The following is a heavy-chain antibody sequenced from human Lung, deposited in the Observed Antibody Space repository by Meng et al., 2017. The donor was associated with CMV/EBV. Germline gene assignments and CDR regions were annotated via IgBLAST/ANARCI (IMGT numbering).Heavy chain of an antibody. D-gene: IGHD6-6*01. CDR1: GYTFTSYD. CDR3: ARRRGGSSWGDFDY. V-gene: IGHV1-8*01. J-gene: IGHJ4*02. CDR2: MNPNSGNT. Sequence: SVKVSXKASGYTFTSYDINWVRQATGQGLEWMGWMNPNSGNTGYAQNFQGRVTMTRNTSISTVYMELSGLRSEDTAVYYCARRRGGSSWGDFDYWGQGTXVTVSS.